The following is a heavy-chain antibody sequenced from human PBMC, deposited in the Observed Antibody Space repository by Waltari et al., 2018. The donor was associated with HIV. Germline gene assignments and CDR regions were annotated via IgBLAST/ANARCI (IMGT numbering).Heavy chain of an antibody. D-gene: IGHD1-26*01. CDR3: ARGSESPDNSGSYYDY. Sequence: QLQLQESGPGLVKPSETLSLTCTVSGGSISSSSYYWGWIRQPPGKGLEWIGSIYYSGSTYYNPSLKSRVTISVDTSKNQFSLKLSSVTAADTAVYYCARGSESPDNSGSYYDYWGQGTLVTVSS. CDR2: IYYSGST. J-gene: IGHJ4*02. V-gene: IGHV4-39*07. CDR1: GGSISSSSYY.